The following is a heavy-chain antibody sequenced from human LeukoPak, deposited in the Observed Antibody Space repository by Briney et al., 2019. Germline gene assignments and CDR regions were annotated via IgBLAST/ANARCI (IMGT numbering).Heavy chain of an antibody. CDR2: IYYSGST. CDR3: ARYVWGSSDFLESDY. V-gene: IGHV4-59*01. Sequence: SETLSLTCTVSGGSISSYYWSWIRQPPGKGLEWIGYIYYSGSTNYNPSLKSRVTISVDTSKNQFSLKLSSVTAADTAVYYCARYVWGSSDFLESDYWGQGTLVTVSS. J-gene: IGHJ4*02. D-gene: IGHD3-16*01. CDR1: GGSISSYY.